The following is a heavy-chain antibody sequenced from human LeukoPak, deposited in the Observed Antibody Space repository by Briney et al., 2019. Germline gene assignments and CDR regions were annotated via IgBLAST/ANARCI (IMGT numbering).Heavy chain of an antibody. J-gene: IGHJ4*02. CDR3: AFQLSYSSGIIY. Sequence: PGGSLRLSCAASGFTFSSYGMHWVRQAPGKGLEWVAFIRYDGSNKYYADSVKGRFTISRDNSKNTLYLQMNSLRAEDTAVYYCAFQLSYSSGIIYWGQGTLVTVSS. D-gene: IGHD6-19*01. CDR2: IRYDGSNK. CDR1: GFTFSSYG. V-gene: IGHV3-30*02.